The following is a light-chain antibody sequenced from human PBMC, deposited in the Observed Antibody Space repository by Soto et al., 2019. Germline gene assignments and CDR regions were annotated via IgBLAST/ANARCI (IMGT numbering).Light chain of an antibody. CDR2: ANN. CDR1: SSTHGNND. CDR3: GTWDSSLSTYV. V-gene: IGLV1-51*01. J-gene: IGLJ1*01. Sequence: QSVLTQPPSVSAAPGQKVTISCTRSSSTHGNNDVCWYQQPSGTARKLLIYANNKRPSGIPDRFSGSKSRTSDTLGITALQTGDEADYYCGTWDSSLSTYVFGTGSKVTVL.